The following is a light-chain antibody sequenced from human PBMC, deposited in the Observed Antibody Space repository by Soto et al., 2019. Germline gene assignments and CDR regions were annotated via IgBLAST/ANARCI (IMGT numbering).Light chain of an antibody. V-gene: IGKV3-11*01. CDR2: DAS. CDR3: QQRSNRPYT. CDR1: QSVSPY. Sequence: EIALTQSPATLSSSPGERATISCRASQSVSPYFAWYQQKPGQAPRLLIYDASYRAPGFPARFSGSGSGTDVNLTISSLQPEDFAVYYCQQRSNRPYTFGQGTKLDIK. J-gene: IGKJ2*01.